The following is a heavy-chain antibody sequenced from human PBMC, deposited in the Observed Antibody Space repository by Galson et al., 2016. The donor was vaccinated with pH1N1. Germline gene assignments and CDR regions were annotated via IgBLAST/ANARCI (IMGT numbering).Heavy chain of an antibody. Sequence: PALVKPTQTLTLTCTFSGFSLSTTGVNVGSIRQPPGKALEWLAVIYWDDDKLYSPSLKSRLAITKDTSKNQVVLTMTNVDPVDTATYYCARGDYWGQGTLVTVSS. CDR3: ARGDY. CDR1: GFSLSTTGVN. CDR2: IYWDDDK. V-gene: IGHV2-5*02. J-gene: IGHJ4*02.